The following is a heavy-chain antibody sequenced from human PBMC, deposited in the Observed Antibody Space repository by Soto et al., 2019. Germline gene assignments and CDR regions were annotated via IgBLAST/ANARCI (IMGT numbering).Heavy chain of an antibody. D-gene: IGHD1-1*01. V-gene: IGHV3-21*01. CDR2: ISSSSNNM. CDR3: ARDLASATGTFDY. J-gene: IGHJ4*02. Sequence: GGSLRLSCAGSGFTFSDYSMNLVRQAQGKGLEWVSCISSSSNNMYYADSVKGRFTMSRDNAKNSLYLQMNSLRVEDTAVYYCARDLASATGTFDYWGQGTLVTVSS. CDR1: GFTFSDYS.